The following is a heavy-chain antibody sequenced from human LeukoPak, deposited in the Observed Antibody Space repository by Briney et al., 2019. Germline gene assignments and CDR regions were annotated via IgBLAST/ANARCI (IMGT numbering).Heavy chain of an antibody. J-gene: IGHJ4*02. Sequence: GASVKVSCKASGYIFTAYYMHWVRQAPGQGPEWMGWINPHSGGTNYAQKFQGRVNMTRDTPISTDYMELRRLRSDDTAMYYCAXXXXXXAXMVDHWGQGTLVTV. CDR3: AXXXXXXAXMVDH. V-gene: IGHV1-2*02. CDR1: GYIFTAYY. CDR2: INPHSGGT.